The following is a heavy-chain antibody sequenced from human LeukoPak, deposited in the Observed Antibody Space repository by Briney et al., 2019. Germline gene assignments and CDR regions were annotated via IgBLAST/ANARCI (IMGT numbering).Heavy chain of an antibody. CDR1: GYTFTSYY. Sequence: VASVKVSCKASGYTFTSYYMHWVRQAPGQGLEWMGIINPSGGSTSYAQKFQGRVTMTRDMSTSTVYMELSSLRSEDTAVYYCARDRFWADSGSYRNYYYYMDVWGKGTTVTVSS. CDR3: ARDRFWADSGSYRNYYYYMDV. V-gene: IGHV1-46*01. D-gene: IGHD1-26*01. CDR2: INPSGGST. J-gene: IGHJ6*03.